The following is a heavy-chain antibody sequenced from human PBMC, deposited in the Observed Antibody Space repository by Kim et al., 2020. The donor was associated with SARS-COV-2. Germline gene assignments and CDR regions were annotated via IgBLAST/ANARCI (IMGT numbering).Heavy chain of an antibody. J-gene: IGHJ6*02. CDR2: ISAYNGNT. Sequence: ASVKVSCKASGYTFTSYGISWVRQAPGQGLEWMGWISAYNGNTNYAQKLQGRVTMTTDTSTSTAYMELRSLRSDDTAVYYCARDTGGDIVVVSAEYYYYYYGMDVWGQGTTVTVSS. V-gene: IGHV1-18*04. D-gene: IGHD2-2*01. CDR3: ARDTGGDIVVVSAEYYYYYYGMDV. CDR1: GYTFTSYG.